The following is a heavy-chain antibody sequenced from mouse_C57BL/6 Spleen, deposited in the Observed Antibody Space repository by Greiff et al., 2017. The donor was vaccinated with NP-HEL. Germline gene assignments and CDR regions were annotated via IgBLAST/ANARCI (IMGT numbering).Heavy chain of an antibody. CDR2: IDPENGDT. V-gene: IGHV14-4*01. J-gene: IGHJ4*01. Sequence: EVQLQQSGAELVRPGASVKLSCTASGFTITDDYMHWVKQRPEQGLEWIGWIDPENGDTEYASKFQGKATITADTSSTTAYMQLSSLTAEDTAVYYCTGRLYAMDYWGQGTSVTVSS. CDR1: GFTITDDY. CDR3: TGRLYAMDY.